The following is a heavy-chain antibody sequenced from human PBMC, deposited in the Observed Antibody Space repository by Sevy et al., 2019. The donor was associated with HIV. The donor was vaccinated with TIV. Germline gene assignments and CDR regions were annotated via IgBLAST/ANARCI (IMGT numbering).Heavy chain of an antibody. CDR1: GFTFSSYS. CDR2: ISSSSSTI. J-gene: IGHJ6*02. V-gene: IGHV3-48*01. D-gene: IGHD5-12*01. CDR3: AREGATPYYYYGMDV. Sequence: GGSLRLSCAASGFTFSSYSMNWVRQAPGKGLEWVSYISSSSSTIYYADSVKGRFTISRDNAKNSLYLQMNSLRAEDTAVYYCAREGATPYYYYGMDVWGHGTTVTVSS.